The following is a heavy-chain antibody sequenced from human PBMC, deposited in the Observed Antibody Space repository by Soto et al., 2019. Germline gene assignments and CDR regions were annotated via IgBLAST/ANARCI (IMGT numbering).Heavy chain of an antibody. J-gene: IGHJ5*02. Sequence: QVQLQESGPGLVKPSETLSLTCTVSGGSISSYYWSWIRQPPGKGLEWIGYIYYSGSPNYNPSLKSRVTISVDTSKNQFSLKLSSVTAADTAVYYCARGEWFDPWGQGTLVTVSS. V-gene: IGHV4-59*01. CDR1: GGSISSYY. CDR2: IYYSGSP. CDR3: ARGEWFDP.